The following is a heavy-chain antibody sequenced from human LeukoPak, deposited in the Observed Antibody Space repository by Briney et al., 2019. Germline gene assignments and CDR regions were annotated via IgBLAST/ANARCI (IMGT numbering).Heavy chain of an antibody. V-gene: IGHV4-34*01. CDR2: INHSGST. CDR3: AARGYSGYDYGKKYYFDY. CDR1: GGSFSGYY. J-gene: IGHJ4*02. D-gene: IGHD5-12*01. Sequence: SETLSLTCAVYGGSFSGYYWSWIRQPPGKGLEWIGEINHSGSTNYNPSLKSRVTISVDTSKNQFSLKLSSVTAADTAVYYCAARGYSGYDYGKKYYFDYWGQGTLVTVSS.